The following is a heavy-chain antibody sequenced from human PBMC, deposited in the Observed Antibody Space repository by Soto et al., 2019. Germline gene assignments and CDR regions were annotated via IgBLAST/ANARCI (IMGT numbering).Heavy chain of an antibody. CDR2: MSGSSSTT. V-gene: IGHV3-23*01. J-gene: IGHJ4*02. CDR3: AKNQERELPRVIDF. CDR1: GLTFSNYA. Sequence: GGSLRLSCATSGLTFSNYAMSWVRQAPGGGLEWVSSMSGSSSTTYYADSVRGRFTTSRDRSKNTLYLQMSSLRAEDTALYYCAKNQERELPRVIDFWGQGTLVTVSS. D-gene: IGHD1-7*01.